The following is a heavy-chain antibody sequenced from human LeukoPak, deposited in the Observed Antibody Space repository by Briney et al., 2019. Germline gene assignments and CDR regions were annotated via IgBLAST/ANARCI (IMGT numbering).Heavy chain of an antibody. CDR1: GYTFTGYY. CDR3: ARARGSGSYYGHDYYYYHYMDV. V-gene: IGHV1-46*01. Sequence: ASVKVSCKASGYTFTGYYIHWVRQGPGQGPERMGVSNPSGGSTTNAQKFQGRVTMTRDTSTSTVYMELSSLRSEDTAIYYCARARGSGSYYGHDYYYYHYMDVWGKGTTVTVSS. D-gene: IGHD3-10*01. J-gene: IGHJ6*03. CDR2: SNPSGGST.